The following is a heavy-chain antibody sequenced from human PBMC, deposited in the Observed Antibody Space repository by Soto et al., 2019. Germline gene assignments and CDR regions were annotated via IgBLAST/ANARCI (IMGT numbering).Heavy chain of an antibody. V-gene: IGHV3-11*01. J-gene: IGHJ5*02. D-gene: IGHD2-2*01. CDR2: ISSSGSTI. CDR3: ARDWLGYCSSTSCYAAWFDP. CDR1: GFTFSDYY. Sequence: GGSLRLSCAASGFTFSDYYMSWIRQAPGKGLEWVSYISSSGSTIYYADSVKGRFTISRDNAKNSLYLQMNSLRAEDTAVYYFARDWLGYCSSTSCYAAWFDPWGQGTLVTVSS.